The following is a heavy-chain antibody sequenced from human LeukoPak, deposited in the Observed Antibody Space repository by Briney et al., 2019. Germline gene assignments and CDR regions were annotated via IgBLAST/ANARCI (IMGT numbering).Heavy chain of an antibody. CDR2: INPKSGGT. V-gene: IGHV1-2*02. CDR1: GYTFIDYY. Sequence: RASVKVSCKASGYTFIDYYMHWVRQAPGQGLEWMGWINPKSGGTNYAQKFQGRVTMTRDTSISTAYMELSRLRSDDTAVYYCARDSIAAAVTFDYWGQGTLVTVSS. J-gene: IGHJ4*02. D-gene: IGHD6-13*01. CDR3: ARDSIAAAVTFDY.